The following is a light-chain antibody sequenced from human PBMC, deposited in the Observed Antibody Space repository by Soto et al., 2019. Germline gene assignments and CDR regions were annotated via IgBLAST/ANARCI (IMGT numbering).Light chain of an antibody. CDR2: EVS. Sequence: QSALTQPASVSGSPGQSITISCSGTTSDVGGYNLVSWYQQHTAKAPKLMIYEVSNRPSGVSNRFSGSKSGNTASLTISGLQAEDEADYYCSSYTSSSTYVFGTGTKLTVL. J-gene: IGLJ1*01. V-gene: IGLV2-14*01. CDR1: TSDVGGYNL. CDR3: SSYTSSSTYV.